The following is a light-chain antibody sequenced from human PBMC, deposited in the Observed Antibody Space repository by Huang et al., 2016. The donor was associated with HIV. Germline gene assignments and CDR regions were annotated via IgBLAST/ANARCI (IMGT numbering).Light chain of an antibody. CDR2: GAS. CDR3: QQYGNTIT. V-gene: IGKV3-20*01. Sequence: EIVLTQSPGTLSLSPGARSTLACRASQSISGAYLAWYQQRLGQAPRLLIYGASSRATGVPDRFSGSGSGTDFILTISRLEPEDFAIYYCQQYGNTITFGQGTRLETK. CDR1: QSISGAY. J-gene: IGKJ5*01.